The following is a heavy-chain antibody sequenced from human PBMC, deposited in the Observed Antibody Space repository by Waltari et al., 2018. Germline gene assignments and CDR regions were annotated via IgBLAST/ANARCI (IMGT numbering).Heavy chain of an antibody. CDR3: ARGYSSSFNYFYMDV. V-gene: IGHV4-4*07. D-gene: IGHD6-6*01. CDR1: GGSMNTYY. J-gene: IGHJ6*03. CDR2: IYNSGTT. Sequence: QLQESGPGLVKPSETLSLPCTVSGGSMNTYYWSWIRQSAGKGLEWIGRIYNSGTTNYNPSLQSRVTLSIDTSQNQFSLKVSSVTAADTAVYYCARGYSSSFNYFYMDVWGKGTTVAVSS.